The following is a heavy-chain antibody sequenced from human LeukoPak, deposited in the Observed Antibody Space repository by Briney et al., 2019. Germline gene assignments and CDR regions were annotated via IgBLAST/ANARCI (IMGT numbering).Heavy chain of an antibody. Sequence: PGGSLRLSCAASGFTFSSYAMSWVRQAAGKGLVCVSAISGSGGSTYYADSVKGRFTISRDNSKNTLYLQMNSLRAEDTAVYYCEKKDYDLLTGYADWGQGTLVTVSS. D-gene: IGHD3-9*01. V-gene: IGHV3-23*01. CDR1: GFTFSSYA. CDR2: ISGSGGST. J-gene: IGHJ4*02. CDR3: EKKDYDLLTGYAD.